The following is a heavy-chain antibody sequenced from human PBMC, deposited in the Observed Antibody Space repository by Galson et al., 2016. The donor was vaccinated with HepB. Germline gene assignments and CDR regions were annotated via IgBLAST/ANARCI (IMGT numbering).Heavy chain of an antibody. CDR3: AKDRTPFAFLWFGEFDY. CDR1: RFSLSSYA. CDR2: ISGNGFGT. J-gene: IGHJ4*02. D-gene: IGHD3-10*01. V-gene: IGHV3-23*01. Sequence: SLRLSCAASRFSLSSYAMSWGRQAPGKGLEWVSTISGNGFGTYYADSVKGRFTISRDNSRNTLYVQMNSLRAEDTAVYYCAKDRTPFAFLWFGEFDYWGQGTLVTASS.